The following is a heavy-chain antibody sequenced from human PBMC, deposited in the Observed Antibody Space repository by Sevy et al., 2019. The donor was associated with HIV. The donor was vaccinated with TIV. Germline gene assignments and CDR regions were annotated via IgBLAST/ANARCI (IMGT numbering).Heavy chain of an antibody. CDR3: ARESIGAVGDFDY. V-gene: IGHV4-59*01. J-gene: IGHJ4*02. CDR2: IYYSGST. Sequence: SETLSLTCTVSGGSISNYFWSWVRQPPGKGLEWIGYIYYSGSTNYNPSLKSRITISVDTSKNQFSLKLSSVTAADTAVYYCARESIGAVGDFDYWGQGTLVTVSS. CDR1: GGSISNYF. D-gene: IGHD6-13*01.